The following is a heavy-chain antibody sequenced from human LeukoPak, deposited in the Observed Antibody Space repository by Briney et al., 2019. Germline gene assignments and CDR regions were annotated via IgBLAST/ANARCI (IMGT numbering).Heavy chain of an antibody. Sequence: WVTLSLTCAVYGGSFSGYYWSWIRQPPGKGLEWMGETNHSGTANYNPSLKSRVTISVDTSKNQCSLKLSSVTAADTAVYYCARDWNYRNWFDPWGQGALVTV. D-gene: IGHD1-7*01. J-gene: IGHJ5*02. CDR3: ARDWNYRNWFDP. CDR2: TNHSGTA. V-gene: IGHV4-34*01. CDR1: GGSFSGYY.